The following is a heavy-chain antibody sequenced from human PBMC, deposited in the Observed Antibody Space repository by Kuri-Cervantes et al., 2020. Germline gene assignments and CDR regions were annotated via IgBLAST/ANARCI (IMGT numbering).Heavy chain of an antibody. Sequence: ETLSLTCTVSGGSISSNYMSWVRQAPGKGLEWVSVIYSGGSTYYADSVKGRFTISRDNAKNTLYLEMNSLRVEVTAVYYCARYIVSYGDYWGLGTLVTVSS. D-gene: IGHD3-16*01. CDR1: GGSISSNY. V-gene: IGHV3-53*01. CDR3: ARYIVSYGDY. J-gene: IGHJ4*02. CDR2: IYSGGST.